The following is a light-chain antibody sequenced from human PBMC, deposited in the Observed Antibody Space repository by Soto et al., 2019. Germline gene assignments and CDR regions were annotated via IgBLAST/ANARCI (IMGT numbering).Light chain of an antibody. J-gene: IGKJ1*01. CDR1: QSLLHSNGYNY. V-gene: IGKV2-28*01. CDR3: MQGLQAPLT. Sequence: DIVMPQSPLSLPVTPGAPASISCRSRQSLLHSNGYNYLDWYLQKPGQSQQLLIYLVSNRASGVPDRFSGSGSGTDFTLKISRVEAEEVGVYYCMQGLQAPLTVGQGTKVDIK. CDR2: LVS.